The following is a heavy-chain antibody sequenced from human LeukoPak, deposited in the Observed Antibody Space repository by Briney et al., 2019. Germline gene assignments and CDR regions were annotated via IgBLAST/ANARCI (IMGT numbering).Heavy chain of an antibody. J-gene: IGHJ4*02. CDR2: ISYDGSNK. CDR1: GFTFSSYG. D-gene: IGHD5-24*01. V-gene: IGHV3-30*03. CDR3: ARETPRRGETRDGYR. Sequence: GSLRLSCAASGFTFSSYGMHWVRQAPGKGLEWVAVISYDGSNKYYADSVKGRFTISRDNPKNTLFLQMNSLRAEDTAVYYCARETPRRGETRDGYRWGQGTVVTVSS.